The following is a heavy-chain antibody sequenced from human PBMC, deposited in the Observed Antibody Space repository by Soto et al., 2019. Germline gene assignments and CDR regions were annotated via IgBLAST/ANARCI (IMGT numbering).Heavy chain of an antibody. V-gene: IGHV4-59*01. Sequence: SETLSLTCTVSGGSISSYYWSWIRQPPGKGLEWIGYIYYSGSTNYNPSLKSRVTISVDTSKNQFSLKLSSVTAADTAVYYCARREADGTFRWFDPWGQGTLVTDSS. J-gene: IGHJ5*02. CDR2: IYYSGST. CDR1: GGSISSYY. CDR3: ARREADGTFRWFDP. D-gene: IGHD6-13*01.